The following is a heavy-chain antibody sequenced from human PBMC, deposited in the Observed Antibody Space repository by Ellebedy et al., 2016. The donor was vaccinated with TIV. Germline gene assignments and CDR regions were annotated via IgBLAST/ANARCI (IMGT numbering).Heavy chain of an antibody. CDR3: ARGGGARSFDY. CDR1: GFTFSSHG. D-gene: IGHD1-26*01. V-gene: IGHV3-33*01. J-gene: IGHJ4*02. CDR2: IWYDGSNK. Sequence: GGSLRLXXAASGFTFSSHGMHWVRQAPGKGLEWVAVIWYDGSNKYYADSVKGRFTISRDNSKNTLYLQMNSLRAEDTAVYYCARGGGARSFDYWGQGTLVTVSS.